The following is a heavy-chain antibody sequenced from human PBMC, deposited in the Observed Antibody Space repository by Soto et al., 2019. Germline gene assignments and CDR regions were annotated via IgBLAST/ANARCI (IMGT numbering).Heavy chain of an antibody. Sequence: PGGSLRLSCAASGFTFSSYWMSWVRHAPGKGLEWVANIKQDGSEKYYVDSVKGRFTISRDNAKNSLYLQMNSLRAEDTAVYYCARDMRFLEWFEDYYYYGMDVWGQGTTVTVSS. D-gene: IGHD3-3*01. CDR2: IKQDGSEK. V-gene: IGHV3-7*01. CDR3: ARDMRFLEWFEDYYYYGMDV. J-gene: IGHJ6*02. CDR1: GFTFSSYW.